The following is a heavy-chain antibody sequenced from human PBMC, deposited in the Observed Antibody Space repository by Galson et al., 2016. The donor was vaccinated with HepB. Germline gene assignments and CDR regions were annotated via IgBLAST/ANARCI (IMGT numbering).Heavy chain of an antibody. Sequence: SLRLSCAASGFTFSSYAMSWVRQAPGKGLEWVSTISGSGATTYVADSVKGRFTMSRDNSKNTLYLQMNSLRVEDTAIYYCAKGGQWLLRGPGWFDPWGQG. CDR3: AKGGQWLLRGPGWFDP. CDR2: ISGSGATT. V-gene: IGHV3-23*01. CDR1: GFTFSSYA. D-gene: IGHD6-19*01. J-gene: IGHJ5*02.